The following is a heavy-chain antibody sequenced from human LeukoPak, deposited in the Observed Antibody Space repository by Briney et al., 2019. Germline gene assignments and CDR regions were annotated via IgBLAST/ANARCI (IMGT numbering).Heavy chain of an antibody. CDR2: INPNSGDT. CDR1: GYTFTACF. Sequence: ASVKVSCKASGYTFTACFIHWVRQAPGQGLEWMGWINPNSGDTNYAQSFQGRVTMTRDTSISTAYMDLSGLRSDDTAIYYCAREPNAFDVWGQGTMVTVSS. V-gene: IGHV1-2*02. J-gene: IGHJ3*01. CDR3: AREPNAFDV.